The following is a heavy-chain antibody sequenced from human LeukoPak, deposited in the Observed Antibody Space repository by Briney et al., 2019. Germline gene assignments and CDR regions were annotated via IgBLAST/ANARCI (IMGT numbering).Heavy chain of an antibody. CDR3: ATGSSGPYYFDY. V-gene: IGHV1-24*01. CDR2: FDPEDGET. CDR1: GYTLTELS. D-gene: IGHD6-19*01. Sequence: ASVKVSCKVSGYTLTELSMHWVRQAPGKGLEWMGGFDPEDGETVYAQKFQGRVTMTEDTSTDTAYMELSSLRSEDTAVYYCATGSSGPYYFDYWGQGTLVTVSS. J-gene: IGHJ4*02.